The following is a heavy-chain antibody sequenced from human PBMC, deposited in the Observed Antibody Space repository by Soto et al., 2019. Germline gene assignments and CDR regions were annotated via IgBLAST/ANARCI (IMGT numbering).Heavy chain of an antibody. CDR3: ARKGNYDFWSGPGDNWFDP. J-gene: IGHJ5*02. V-gene: IGHV4-34*01. D-gene: IGHD3-3*01. CDR1: GGSFSGYY. CDR2: INHSGST. Sequence: PSETLSLTCAVYGGSFSGYYWSWIRQPPGKGLEWIGEINHSGSTNYNPSLKSRVTISVDTSKNQFSLKLSSMTAADTAVYYCARKGNYDFWSGPGDNWFDPWGQGTLVTVSS.